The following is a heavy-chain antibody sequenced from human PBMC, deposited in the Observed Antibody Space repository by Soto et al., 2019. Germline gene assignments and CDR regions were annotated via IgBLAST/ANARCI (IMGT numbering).Heavy chain of an antibody. CDR3: ARDNTYYDFWSGPPSGYYYMDV. J-gene: IGHJ6*03. Sequence: ASVKVSCKASGYTFTSYGISWVRQAPGQGLEWMGRISAYNGNTNYAQKLQGRVTMTTDTSTSTAYMELRSLRSDDTAVYCCARDNTYYDFWSGPPSGYYYMDVWGKGTTVTVSS. D-gene: IGHD3-3*01. V-gene: IGHV1-18*01. CDR1: GYTFTSYG. CDR2: ISAYNGNT.